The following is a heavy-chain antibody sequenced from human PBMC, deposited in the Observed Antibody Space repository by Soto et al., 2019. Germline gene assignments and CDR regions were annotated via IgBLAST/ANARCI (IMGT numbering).Heavy chain of an antibody. CDR2: ISSSSSYI. CDR3: AKEGTGYCSGGSCYLNYYYYYMDV. D-gene: IGHD2-15*01. J-gene: IGHJ6*03. Sequence: PGGSQRRSYAASGVTFSSYSMNWVRQAPEKGLERVSSISSSSSYIYYADSEKGRITISKNNTKNSMNLQMNSLRAEDTAVYYCAKEGTGYCSGGSCYLNYYYYYMDVWGKGTTVTVSS. CDR1: GVTFSSYS. V-gene: IGHV3-21*04.